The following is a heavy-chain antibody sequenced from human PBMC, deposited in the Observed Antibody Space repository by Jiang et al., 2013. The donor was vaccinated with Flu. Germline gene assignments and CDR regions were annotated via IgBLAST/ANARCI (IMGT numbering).Heavy chain of an antibody. CDR2: IYYSGST. J-gene: IGHJ6*04. V-gene: IGHV4-59*08. CDR1: GGSISSYY. Sequence: GSGLVKPSETLSLTCTVSGGSISSYYWSWIRQPPGKGLEWIGYIYYSGSTNYNPSLKSRVTISVDTSKNQFSLKLSSVTAADTAVYYCARHGRGSGYYYGMDVWGKGTTVTVSS. CDR3: ARHGRGSGYYYGMDV. D-gene: IGHD3-3*01.